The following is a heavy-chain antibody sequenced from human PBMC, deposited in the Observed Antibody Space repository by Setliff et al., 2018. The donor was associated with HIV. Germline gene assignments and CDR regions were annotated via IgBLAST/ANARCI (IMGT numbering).Heavy chain of an antibody. V-gene: IGHV4-34*01. D-gene: IGHD6-19*01. CDR3: ARGVRDNSGWSSYYFDY. J-gene: IGHJ4*02. CDR1: GGSFSGYY. CDR2: VTHCGRT. Sequence: SETLSLTCAVYGGSFSGYYWSWIRQPPGKGLEWIGEVTHCGRTNYNPSLESRVTTSVDTSKKQFSLRLTSVTAADTAVYYCARGVRDNSGWSSYYFDYWGQGTLVTVSS.